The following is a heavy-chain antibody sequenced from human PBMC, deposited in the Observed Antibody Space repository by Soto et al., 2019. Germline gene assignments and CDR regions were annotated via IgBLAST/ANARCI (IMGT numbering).Heavy chain of an antibody. Sequence: QVQLVQSGAEVKKPGSSVKVSCKASGGTFSSYAISWVRQAPGQGLEWMGGIIPIFGTANYAQKFQGRVXXTAXESTXXXYXXXXXXXXXXXXXXXXXXDDEAXAGTSGDYXXXGXXXTVSX. CDR2: IIPIFGTA. V-gene: IGHV1-69*01. CDR1: GGTFSSYA. CDR3: XXDDEAXAGTSGDY. D-gene: IGHD6-19*01. J-gene: IGHJ4*01.